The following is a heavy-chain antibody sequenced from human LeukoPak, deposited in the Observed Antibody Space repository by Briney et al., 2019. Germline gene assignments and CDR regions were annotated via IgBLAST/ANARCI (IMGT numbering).Heavy chain of an antibody. J-gene: IGHJ4*02. CDR1: GFTFSSYS. CDR2: IWYDGSK. V-gene: IGHV3-33*08. Sequence: GGSLRLSCAASGFTFSSYSMNWVRQAPGKGLEWVAVIWYDGSKSYADSVKGRFTISRDNSKNTLYVQMNSVRAEDTAVYYCARDVRDDYGDGIDYWGQGTLVTVSS. D-gene: IGHD4-17*01. CDR3: ARDVRDDYGDGIDY.